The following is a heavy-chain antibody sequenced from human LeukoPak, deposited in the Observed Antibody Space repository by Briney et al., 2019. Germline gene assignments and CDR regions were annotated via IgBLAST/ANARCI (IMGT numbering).Heavy chain of an antibody. Sequence: GASVKVSCKASGGTFSSYAINWVRQAPGQGLEWMGRIIPIVGIANSAQKFQGRVTISADKSTTTVYMEVSSLRSDDTAVYYCARDQKVGVTPYFGMDVWGQGTAVTVSS. CDR1: GGTFSSYA. CDR3: ARDQKVGVTPYFGMDV. D-gene: IGHD1-26*01. CDR2: IIPIVGIA. J-gene: IGHJ6*02. V-gene: IGHV1-69*04.